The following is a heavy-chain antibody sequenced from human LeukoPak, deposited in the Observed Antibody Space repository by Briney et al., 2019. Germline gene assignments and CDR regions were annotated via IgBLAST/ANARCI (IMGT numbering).Heavy chain of an antibody. Sequence: NSSETLSLTCTVSGGSISSYYWSWIRQPPGKGLEWIGYIYYSGSTNYNPSLKSRVTISVDTSKNQFSLKLSSVTAADTAVYYCATWDGLGYWGQGTLVTVSS. CDR3: ATWDGLGY. CDR1: GGSISSYY. V-gene: IGHV4-59*01. D-gene: IGHD3-10*01. J-gene: IGHJ4*02. CDR2: IYYSGST.